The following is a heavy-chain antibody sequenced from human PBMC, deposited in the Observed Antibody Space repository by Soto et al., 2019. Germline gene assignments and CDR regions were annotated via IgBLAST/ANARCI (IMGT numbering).Heavy chain of an antibody. Sequence: PSETLSLTCAVSGGSISSGGYSWSWIRQPPGKGLEWIGYIGHSGTSYYNASLKSRVTISVDRSKNLFSLQLTSVTAADTAVYYCARASITMARGIITYYFDYWGRGTLVTVSS. CDR3: ARASITMARGIITYYFDY. CDR1: GGSISSGGYS. D-gene: IGHD3-10*01. J-gene: IGHJ4*02. V-gene: IGHV4-30-2*01. CDR2: IGHSGTS.